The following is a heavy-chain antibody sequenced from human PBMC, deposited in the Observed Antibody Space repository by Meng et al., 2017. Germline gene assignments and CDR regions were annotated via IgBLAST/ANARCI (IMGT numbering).Heavy chain of an antibody. CDR3: ARGSYSFDS. Sequence: LHQPGPGLGKPPQTLSLICAISGDSVSSNSAAWNWIRQSPSRGLEWLGRAYYRSKWYHDYAESVKSRISIDPDTSKNQFSLQLRSVTPEDSAVYYCARGSYSFDSWGQRTLVTVSS. CDR1: GDSVSSNSAA. CDR2: AYYRSKWYH. V-gene: IGHV6-1*01. J-gene: IGHJ4*02. D-gene: IGHD1-26*01.